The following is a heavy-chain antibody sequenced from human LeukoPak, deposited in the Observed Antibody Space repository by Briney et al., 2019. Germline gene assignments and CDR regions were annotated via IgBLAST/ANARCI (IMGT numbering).Heavy chain of an antibody. V-gene: IGHV4-34*01. CDR1: GGSFSGYY. D-gene: IGHD3-3*01. Sequence: PSETLSLTCAVYGGSFSGYYWSWIRQPPGKGLEWIGEINHSGSTNYNPSLKSRVTISVDTSKNQFSLKLSSVTAADTAVYYCARVGEYDFWSGYMDVWGKGTTVTVSS. J-gene: IGHJ6*03. CDR3: ARVGEYDFWSGYMDV. CDR2: INHSGST.